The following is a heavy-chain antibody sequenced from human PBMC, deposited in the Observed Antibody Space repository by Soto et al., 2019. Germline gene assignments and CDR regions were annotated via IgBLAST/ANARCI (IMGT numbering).Heavy chain of an antibody. D-gene: IGHD4-17*01. J-gene: IGHJ4*02. Sequence: SETLSLTCTVSGGSISSSSYYWGWIRQPPGKGLEWIGSIYYSGSTYYNPSLKSRVTISVDTSKNQFPLKLSSVTAADTAVYYCARRGAMTTVTSFDYWGQGTLVTVS. CDR2: IYYSGST. CDR1: GGSISSSSYY. CDR3: ARRGAMTTVTSFDY. V-gene: IGHV4-39*01.